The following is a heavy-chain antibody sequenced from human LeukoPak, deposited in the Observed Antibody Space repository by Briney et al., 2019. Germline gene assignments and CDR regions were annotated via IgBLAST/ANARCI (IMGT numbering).Heavy chain of an antibody. CDR3: ARGVSYYDSSGYYNEYFQH. V-gene: IGHV4-59*08. J-gene: IGHJ1*01. CDR2: IYYSGST. CDR1: GCSFSSYY. Sequence: AETLSLTCTVSGCSFSSYYWSWIRQPPGKGLEWIGYIYYSGSTNYNPSLTRRVTISVDTSTNQFSLKLSSVTAADTAVYYCARGVSYYDSSGYYNEYFQHWGQGTLVTVSS. D-gene: IGHD3-22*01.